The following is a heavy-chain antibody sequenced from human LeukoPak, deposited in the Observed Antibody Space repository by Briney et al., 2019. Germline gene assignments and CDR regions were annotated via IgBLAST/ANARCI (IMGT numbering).Heavy chain of an antibody. Sequence: GGSLRLSCAASGFTFSSYSMNWVRQAPGKGLEWVSYIRSSSTIYYADSVKGRFTISRDNAKNSLYLQMNSLRSEDTAVYYCARDQCSSTSCHSELGWFDPWGQGTLVTVSS. CDR3: ARDQCSSTSCHSELGWFDP. V-gene: IGHV3-48*01. CDR2: IRSSSTI. J-gene: IGHJ5*02. CDR1: GFTFSSYS. D-gene: IGHD2-2*01.